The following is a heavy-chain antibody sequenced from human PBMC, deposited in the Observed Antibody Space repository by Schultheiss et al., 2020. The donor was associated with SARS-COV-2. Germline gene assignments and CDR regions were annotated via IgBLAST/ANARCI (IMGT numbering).Heavy chain of an antibody. V-gene: IGHV4-31*01. CDR1: GGSIRSGGYY. CDR2: IYYSGST. CDR3: ARGHEEQQLVRGSSAFDP. D-gene: IGHD6-13*01. Sequence: SETLSLTCTVSGGSIRSGGYYWNWIRQHPGKGLEWIGNIYYSGSTYYNPSLKSLVTISVDTSKNQLSLQLSSVTAADTAVYYCARGHEEQQLVRGSSAFDPWGQGTLVTVSS. J-gene: IGHJ5*02.